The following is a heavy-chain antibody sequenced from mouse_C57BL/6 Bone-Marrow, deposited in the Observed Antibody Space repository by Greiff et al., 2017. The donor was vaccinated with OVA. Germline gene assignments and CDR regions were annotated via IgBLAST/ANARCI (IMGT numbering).Heavy chain of an antibody. CDR2: ISYDGSN. V-gene: IGHV3-6*01. Sequence: DVKLQESGPGLVKPSQSLSLTCSVTGYSITSGYYWNWIRQFPGNKLEWMGYISYDGSNNYNPSLKNRISITRDTSKNQFFLKLNSVTTEDTATYYCARVDYDYDGEFYYWGQGTTLTVSS. D-gene: IGHD2-4*01. CDR3: ARVDYDYDGEFYY. J-gene: IGHJ2*01. CDR1: GYSITSGYY.